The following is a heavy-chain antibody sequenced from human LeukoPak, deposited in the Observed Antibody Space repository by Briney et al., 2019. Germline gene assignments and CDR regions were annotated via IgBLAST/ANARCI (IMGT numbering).Heavy chain of an antibody. D-gene: IGHD5-24*01. CDR2: ISSSSSYI. Sequence: SGGSLKLSCAASGFTFSSYSMNWVRQAPGKGLEWVSSISSSSSYIYYADSVKGRFTISRDNAKNSLYLQMNSLRAEDTAVYYCARDLATIRNFDYWGQGTLVTVSS. CDR1: GFTFSSYS. V-gene: IGHV3-21*01. J-gene: IGHJ4*02. CDR3: ARDLATIRNFDY.